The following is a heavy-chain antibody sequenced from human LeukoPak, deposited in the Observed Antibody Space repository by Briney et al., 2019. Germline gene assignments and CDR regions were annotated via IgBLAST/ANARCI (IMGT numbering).Heavy chain of an antibody. CDR2: IYSGGST. D-gene: IGHD3-22*01. Sequence: GSLRLSCAASGFTVSSNYMSWVRQAPGKGLEWVSIIYSGGSTFYADSVKGRFTISRDNSKNTLYLQMNSLRAEDTAVYYCAREGVYASSGDWGQGTLVTVSS. J-gene: IGHJ4*02. V-gene: IGHV3-53*01. CDR3: AREGVYASSGD. CDR1: GFTVSSNY.